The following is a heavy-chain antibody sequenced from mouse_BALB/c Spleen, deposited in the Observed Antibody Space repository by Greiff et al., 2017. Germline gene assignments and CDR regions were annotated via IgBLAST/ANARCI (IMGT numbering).Heavy chain of an antibody. J-gene: IGHJ1*01. CDR3: ARDLITTVVARNWYFDV. V-gene: IGHV2-9*02. Sequence: QVQLKESGPGLVAPSQSLSITCTVSGFSLTSYGVHWVRQPPGKGLEWLGVIWAGGSTNYNSALMSRLSISKDNSKSQVFLKMNSLQTDDTAMYYCARDLITTVVARNWYFDVWGAGTTVTVSS. CDR2: IWAGGST. D-gene: IGHD1-1*01. CDR1: GFSLTSYG.